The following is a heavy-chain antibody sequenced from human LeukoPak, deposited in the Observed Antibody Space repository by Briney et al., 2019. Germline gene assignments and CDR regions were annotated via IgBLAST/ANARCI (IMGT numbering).Heavy chain of an antibody. CDR2: IIPIFGTA. Sequence: ASVKVSCKASGGTFSSYAISWVRQAPGQGLEWMGGIIPIFGTANYAQKFQGRVTITADESTSTAYMELSSLRSEDTAVYYCARDQEYGSGSYGYWGQGTLVTVSS. CDR1: GGTFSSYA. CDR3: ARDQEYGSGSYGY. D-gene: IGHD3-10*01. J-gene: IGHJ4*02. V-gene: IGHV1-69*01.